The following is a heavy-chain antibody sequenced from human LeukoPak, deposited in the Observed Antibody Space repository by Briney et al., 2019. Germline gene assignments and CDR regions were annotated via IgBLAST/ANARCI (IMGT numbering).Heavy chain of an antibody. CDR3: AKDRFGAYDSSGYYY. V-gene: IGHV3-23*01. CDR2: ISGSGGST. CDR1: GFTFSSYA. D-gene: IGHD3-22*01. Sequence: GGSLRLSCAASGFTFSSYAMSWVRQAPGKGLEWVSAISGSGGSTYYADSVKGRFTISRDNSKNTLYLQMNSLRAEDTAVYYCAKDRFGAYDSSGYYYWGQGTLVTVSS. J-gene: IGHJ4*02.